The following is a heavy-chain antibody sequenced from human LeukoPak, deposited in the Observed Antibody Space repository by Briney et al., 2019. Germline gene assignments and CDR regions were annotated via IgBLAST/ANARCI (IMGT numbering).Heavy chain of an antibody. CDR1: GGSISSGGYY. J-gene: IGHJ2*01. CDR3: ARGSMSGYWYFDL. V-gene: IGHV4-61*02. CDR2: IHTSGST. D-gene: IGHD3-10*02. Sequence: PSETLSLTCTVSGGSISSGGYYWSWIRQHPGKGLEWIGRIHTSGSTNYNPSLKSLVTMSVDTSKSQFSLKLSSVTAADTAVYYCARGSMSGYWYFDLWGRGTLVTVSS.